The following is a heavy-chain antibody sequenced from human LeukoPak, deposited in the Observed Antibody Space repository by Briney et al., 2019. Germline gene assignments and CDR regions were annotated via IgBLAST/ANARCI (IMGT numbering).Heavy chain of an antibody. J-gene: IGHJ4*02. CDR3: ARAPRGYSYGYAHDY. D-gene: IGHD5-18*01. V-gene: IGHV1-46*01. CDR1: GYTFTSYY. Sequence: ASVKVSCKASGYTFTSYYMHWVRQAPGQGLEWMGIINPSGGSTSYAQKFQGRVTMTRDTSTSTVYMELSSLRSEDTAVYYCARAPRGYSYGYAHDYWGQGTLVTVSS. CDR2: INPSGGST.